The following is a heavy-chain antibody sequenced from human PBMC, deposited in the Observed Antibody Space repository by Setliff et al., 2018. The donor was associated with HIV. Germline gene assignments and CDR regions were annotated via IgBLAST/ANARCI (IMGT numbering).Heavy chain of an antibody. J-gene: IGHJ3*02. CDR3: AREDGSNSHDTFEI. Sequence: SETLSLTCTVSGGSISNDYWHWIRQSPGRGLEWIAYIYYTGSTNYNPSLKSRVAMSVDSSNHQFSLKLTSVTPADTAIYYCAREDGSNSHDTFEIWGQGILVTVSS. D-gene: IGHD1-1*01. CDR2: IYYTGST. V-gene: IGHV4-59*01. CDR1: GGSISNDY.